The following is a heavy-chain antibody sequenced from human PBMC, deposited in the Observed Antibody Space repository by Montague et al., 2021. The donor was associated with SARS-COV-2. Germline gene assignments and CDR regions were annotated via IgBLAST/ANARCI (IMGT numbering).Heavy chain of an antibody. V-gene: IGHV4-34*01. CDR2: INQSGSS. CDR1: GGSFSDYY. Sequence: SETLSLTCAVYGGSFSDYYWTWIRQPPGKGLEWIGEINQSGSSNYNPSLKNRVTISEDKSKNQISLKLNSVTAADTATYYCARGQVTIVAVLIMLPAAGAIDMWGQGTTVTVSS. CDR3: ARGQVTIVAVLIMLPAAGAIDM. D-gene: IGHD3-3*01. J-gene: IGHJ3*02.